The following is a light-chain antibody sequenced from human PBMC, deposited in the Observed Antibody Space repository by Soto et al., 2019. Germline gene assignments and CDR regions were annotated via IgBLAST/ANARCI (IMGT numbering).Light chain of an antibody. V-gene: IGLV2-23*02. CDR1: SSDVGSNNL. J-gene: IGLJ1*01. CDR3: CSYAGSSTYG. CDR2: EVS. Sequence: QSVLTQPASVSGSPGQSITLSCTGTSSDVGSNNLVSWYQQHPGKAPKVMIYEVSKRPSGVPNRFSGSKSGNTASLTISGLQAEDEADYYCCSYAGSSTYGFGTGTKVTVL.